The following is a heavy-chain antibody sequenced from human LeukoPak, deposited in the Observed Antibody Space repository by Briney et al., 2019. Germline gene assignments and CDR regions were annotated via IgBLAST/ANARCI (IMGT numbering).Heavy chain of an antibody. CDR1: RGTFSSYA. CDR2: IIPIFGTA. D-gene: IGHD2-21*02. Sequence: GASVKVSCTASRGTFSSYAISWVRQAPGQGLEWMGGIIPIFGTANYAQKFQGRVTITADESTSTAYMELSSLRSEDTAVYYCARSPYYCGGDCNYYYGMDVWGQGTTVTVSS. CDR3: ARSPYYCGGDCNYYYGMDV. V-gene: IGHV1-69*13. J-gene: IGHJ6*02.